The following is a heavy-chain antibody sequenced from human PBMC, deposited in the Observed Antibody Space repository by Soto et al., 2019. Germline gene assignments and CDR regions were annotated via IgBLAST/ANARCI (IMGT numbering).Heavy chain of an antibody. CDR1: GGSISSYY. J-gene: IGHJ4*02. V-gene: IGHV4-59*08. D-gene: IGHD2-15*01. CDR3: ARRYGGTFDY. CDR2: IYYSGST. Sequence: QVQLQESGPGLVKPSETLSLTCTVSGGSISSYYWSWIRQPPGKGLEWIGYIYYSGSTNYNPSLKSRGTISVDTAQNQFSLKLSSVTAADTAVYYCARRYGGTFDYWGQGTLVTVSS.